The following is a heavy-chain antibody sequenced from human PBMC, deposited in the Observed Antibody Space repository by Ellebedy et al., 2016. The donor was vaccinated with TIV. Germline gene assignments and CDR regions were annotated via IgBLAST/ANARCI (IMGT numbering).Heavy chain of an antibody. CDR3: ARDRSYYHILTGYYPHYMDV. J-gene: IGHJ6*03. Sequence: SETLSLTXTVSGGSISSGGYYWSWIRQHPGKGLEWIGYIYYSGSTYYNPSLKSRVTISVDTSKNQFSLKLSSVTAADTAVYYCARDRSYYHILTGYYPHYMDVWGKGTTVTVSS. D-gene: IGHD3-9*01. CDR1: GGSISSGGYY. CDR2: IYYSGST. V-gene: IGHV4-31*03.